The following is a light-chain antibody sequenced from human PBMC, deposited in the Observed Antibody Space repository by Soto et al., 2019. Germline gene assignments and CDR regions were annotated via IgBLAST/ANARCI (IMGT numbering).Light chain of an antibody. Sequence: QSVLTQPPSVSAAPGQKVTISCSGSSSNVGKSYVAWYQQLPGTAPQLLIYDNNKRPSGIPDRFSGSKSGTSASLGITGLQTGDEADYYCGTWDTSLRVVVFGGGTKLTVL. V-gene: IGLV1-51*01. CDR2: DNN. CDR1: SSNVGKSY. J-gene: IGLJ2*01. CDR3: GTWDTSLRVVV.